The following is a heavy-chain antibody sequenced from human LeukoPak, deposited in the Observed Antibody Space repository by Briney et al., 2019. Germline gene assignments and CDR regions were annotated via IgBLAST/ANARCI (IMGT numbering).Heavy chain of an antibody. Sequence: SETLSLTCTVSGGSISSYYWSWIRQPPGKGLEWIGYIYYSGSTNYNPSLESRVTISVDTSKNQFSLKLSSVTAADTAVYYCARVREHGWFDPWGQGTLVTVSS. D-gene: IGHD1/OR15-1a*01. CDR1: GGSISSYY. V-gene: IGHV4-59*01. CDR3: ARVREHGWFDP. CDR2: IYYSGST. J-gene: IGHJ5*02.